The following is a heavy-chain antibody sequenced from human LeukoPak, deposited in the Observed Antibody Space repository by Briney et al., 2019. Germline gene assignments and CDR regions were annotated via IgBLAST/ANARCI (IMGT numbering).Heavy chain of an antibody. D-gene: IGHD5-18*01. V-gene: IGHV4-61*02. CDR1: GVSITSGTYY. Sequence: SETLSLTCTVSGVSITSGTYYWTWIRQPAGNGLEWIGRVYTSGSTTNYNPSLKSRVTMSVDTSNNQFSLRLTSVTAADTAAYFCARTSDTAMITKWGQGILVTVSS. CDR2: VYTSGST. CDR3: ARTSDTAMITK. J-gene: IGHJ4*02.